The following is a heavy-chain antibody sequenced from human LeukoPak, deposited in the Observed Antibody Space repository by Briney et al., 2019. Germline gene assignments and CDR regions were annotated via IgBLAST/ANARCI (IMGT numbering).Heavy chain of an antibody. D-gene: IGHD1-1*01. J-gene: IGHJ6*02. CDR1: GFTFSNYY. CDR2: ISNSGSTT. Sequence: GGSLRLSCAASGFTFSNYYMSWIRQAPGKGLEWISYISNSGSTTYYADSVKGRFTISRDNSKNTLYLQMNSLRAEDTAVYYCAKGVGIYYYYGMDVWGQGTTVTVSS. CDR3: AKGVGIYYYYGMDV. V-gene: IGHV3-11*01.